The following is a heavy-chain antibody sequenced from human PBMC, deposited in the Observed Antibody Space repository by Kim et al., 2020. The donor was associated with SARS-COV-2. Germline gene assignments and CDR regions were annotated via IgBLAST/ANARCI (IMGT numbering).Heavy chain of an antibody. Sequence: SETLSLTCTVSGVSISSSYHYWGWIRQPPRRGLEWIGSIYHSGGTYYNPSLRGRVAISVDTSRNQFSLKLTSVAATDTALYYCATGVDGEDSYFWDFNLVSGGQGARFAVSS. D-gene: IGHD2-21*01. CDR3: ATGVDGEDSYFWDFNLVS. V-gene: IGHV4-39*01. J-gene: IGHJ4*02. CDR2: IYHSGGT. CDR1: GVSISSSYHY.